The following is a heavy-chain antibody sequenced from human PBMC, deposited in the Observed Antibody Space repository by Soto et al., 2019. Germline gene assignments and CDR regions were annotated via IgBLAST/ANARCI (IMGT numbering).Heavy chain of an antibody. CDR1: GGSFTSNNW. CDR3: ASRDPGTSVDY. D-gene: IGHD1-7*01. V-gene: IGHV4-4*02. Sequence: SETLSLTCAVSGGSFTSNNWWTWVRQPPGQGLEWIGEIYRTGSTNYNPSLKSRVTISLDKSENQFSLKVTSLTAADTAVYYCASRDPGTSVDYWGQGALVTVSS. J-gene: IGHJ4*02. CDR2: IYRTGST.